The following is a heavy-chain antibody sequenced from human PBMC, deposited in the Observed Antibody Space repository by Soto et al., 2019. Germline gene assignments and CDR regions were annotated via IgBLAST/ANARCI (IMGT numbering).Heavy chain of an antibody. CDR1: GGSFTSNNW. CDR3: ASRDPGTSVDY. D-gene: IGHD1-7*01. V-gene: IGHV4-4*02. Sequence: SETLSLTCAVSGGSFTSNNWWTWVRQPPGQGLEWIGEIYRTGSTNYNPSLKSRVTISLDKSENQFSLKVTSLTAADTAVYYCASRDPGTSVDYWGQGALVTVSS. J-gene: IGHJ4*02. CDR2: IYRTGST.